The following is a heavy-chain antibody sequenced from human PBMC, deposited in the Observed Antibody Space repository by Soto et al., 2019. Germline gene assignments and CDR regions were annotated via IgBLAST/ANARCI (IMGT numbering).Heavy chain of an antibody. CDR2: IYYSGST. D-gene: IGHD3-10*01. CDR1: GGSISSGGYY. Sequence: QVQLQESGPGLVKPSQTLSLTCTVSGGSISSGGYYWSWIRQHPGKGLEWIGYIYYSGSTYYNPSLKSRVTISVDTSKNQFSLKLSSVTAADTAVYYCARGGGEWVVRGVIISDTAPDYWGQGTLVTVSS. CDR3: ARGGGEWVVRGVIISDTAPDY. J-gene: IGHJ4*02. V-gene: IGHV4-31*03.